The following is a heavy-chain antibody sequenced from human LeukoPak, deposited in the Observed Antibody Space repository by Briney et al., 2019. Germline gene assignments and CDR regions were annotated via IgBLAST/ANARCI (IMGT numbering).Heavy chain of an antibody. V-gene: IGHV3-66*01. CDR3: ARDYDLWSGPAY. D-gene: IGHD3-3*01. CDR1: GFGVSVNY. J-gene: IGHJ4*02. Sequence: GGSLRLSCAASGFGVSVNYMSWVRQAPGKGLEWVSVLYASGTTKYADSVKGRFTISRDNSKNTLYLQMNSLRAEDTAVYYCARDYDLWSGPAYWGQGTLVTVSS. CDR2: LYASGTT.